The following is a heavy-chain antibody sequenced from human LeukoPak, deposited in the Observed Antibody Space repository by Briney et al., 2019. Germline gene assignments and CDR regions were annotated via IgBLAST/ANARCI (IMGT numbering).Heavy chain of an antibody. CDR2: IIPIFGTA. D-gene: IGHD5-12*01. J-gene: IGHJ5*02. CDR3: ARGGYSGYDQENWFDP. Sequence: SVKVSCKASGGTFSSYAISWVRQAPGQGLEWMGGIIPIFGTANYAQKFQGRVTITADESTSTAYMELSSLRSEDTAVYYCARGGYSGYDQENWFDPWGQGTLVTVPS. V-gene: IGHV1-69*01. CDR1: GGTFSSYA.